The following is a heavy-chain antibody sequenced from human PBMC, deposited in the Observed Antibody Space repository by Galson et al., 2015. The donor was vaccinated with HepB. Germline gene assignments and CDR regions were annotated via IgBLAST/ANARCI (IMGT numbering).Heavy chain of an antibody. CDR1: GGTFSSYA. Sequence: SVKVSCKASGGTFSSYAISWVRQAPGQGLEWMGGIIPIFGTANYAQKFQGRVTITADESTSTAYMELSSLRSEDTAVYYCARDTPDCSGGSCYSYWYFDLWGRGTLVTVSS. V-gene: IGHV1-69*13. CDR2: IIPIFGTA. D-gene: IGHD2-15*01. CDR3: ARDTPDCSGGSCYSYWYFDL. J-gene: IGHJ2*01.